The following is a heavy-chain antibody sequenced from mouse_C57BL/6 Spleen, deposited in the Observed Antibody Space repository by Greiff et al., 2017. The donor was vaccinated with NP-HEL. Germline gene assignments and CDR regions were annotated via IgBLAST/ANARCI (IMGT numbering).Heavy chain of an antibody. CDR2: IDPENGDT. CDR1: GFNIKDDY. J-gene: IGHJ3*01. Sequence: VHVKQSGAELVRPGASVKLSCTASGFNIKDDYMHWVKQRPEQGLEWIGWIDPENGDTEYASKFQGKATITADTSSNTAYLQLSSLTSEDTAVYYCITGFAYWGQGTLVTVSA. CDR3: ITGFAY. V-gene: IGHV14-4*01.